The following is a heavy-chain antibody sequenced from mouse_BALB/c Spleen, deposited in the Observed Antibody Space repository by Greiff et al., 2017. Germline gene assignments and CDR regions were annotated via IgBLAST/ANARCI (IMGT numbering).Heavy chain of an antibody. CDR2: ISSGGST. CDR1: GFTFSSYA. J-gene: IGHJ4*01. Sequence: EVQVVESGGGLVKPGGSLKLSCAASGFTFSSYAMSWVRQTPEKRLEWVASISSGGSTYYPDSVKGRFTISRDNARNILYLQMSSLRSEDTAMYYCARGRGPSGAMDYWGQGTSVTVSS. D-gene: IGHD6-1*01. CDR3: ARGRGPSGAMDY. V-gene: IGHV5-6-5*01.